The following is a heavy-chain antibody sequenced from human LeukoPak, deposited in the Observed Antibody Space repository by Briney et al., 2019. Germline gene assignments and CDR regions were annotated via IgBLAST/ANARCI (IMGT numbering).Heavy chain of an antibody. CDR3: AKEGYSSTFDY. J-gene: IGHJ4*02. D-gene: IGHD6-13*01. CDR1: GFTFRSYG. Sequence: GGSLRLSCAVSGFTFRSYGMHWVRQAPGKGLEWVAVISYDGTNKYYADSVRGRFTISRDNSKDTLFLQMNSLRGEDTAVYYCAKEGYSSTFDYWGQGTLVTVSS. CDR2: ISYDGTNK. V-gene: IGHV3-30*18.